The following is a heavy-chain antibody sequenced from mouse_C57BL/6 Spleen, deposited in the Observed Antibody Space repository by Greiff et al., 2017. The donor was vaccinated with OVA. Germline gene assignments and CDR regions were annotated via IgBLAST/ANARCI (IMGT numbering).Heavy chain of an antibody. Sequence: EVQRVESGEGLVKPGGSLKLSCAASGFTFSSYAMSWVRQTPEQRLEWVAYISSGGDYIYYADTVKGRFTISRDNARNTLYLQMSSLKSEDTAMYYCTRDRDVGFDYWGQGTTLTVSS. J-gene: IGHJ2*01. CDR2: ISSGGDYI. D-gene: IGHD3-1*01. CDR3: TRDRDVGFDY. V-gene: IGHV5-9-1*02. CDR1: GFTFSSYA.